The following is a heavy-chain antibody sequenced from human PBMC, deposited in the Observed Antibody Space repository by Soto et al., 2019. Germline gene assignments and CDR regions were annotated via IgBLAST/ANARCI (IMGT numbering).Heavy chain of an antibody. Sequence: PGGSLRLSCAASGFTFSSYGMHWVRQAPGKGLEWVAVIWYDGSNKYYADSVKGRFTISRDNSKNTLYLQMNSLRAEDTSVYYCARSAVPAAFYYGMDVWGQGTTVTVSS. CDR1: GFTFSSYG. J-gene: IGHJ6*02. D-gene: IGHD2-2*01. CDR3: ARSAVPAAFYYGMDV. CDR2: IWYDGSNK. V-gene: IGHV3-33*01.